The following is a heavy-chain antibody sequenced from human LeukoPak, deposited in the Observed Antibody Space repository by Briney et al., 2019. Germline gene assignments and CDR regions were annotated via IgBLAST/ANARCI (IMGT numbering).Heavy chain of an antibody. CDR2: IYYSGST. D-gene: IGHD5-18*01. V-gene: IGHV4-59*01. J-gene: IGHJ4*02. CDR1: GGSISSYY. CDR3: AIGYSYGYFDY. Sequence: PSETLSLTCTVSGGSISSYYWSWIRQPPGKGLEWTGYIYYSGSTNYNPSLKSRVTISVDTSKNQFSLKLSSVTAADTAVYYCAIGYSYGYFDYWGQGTLVTVSS.